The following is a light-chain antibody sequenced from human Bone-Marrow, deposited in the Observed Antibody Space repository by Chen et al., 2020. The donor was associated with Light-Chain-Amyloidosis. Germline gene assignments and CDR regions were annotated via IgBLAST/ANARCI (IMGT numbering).Light chain of an antibody. V-gene: IGLV2-14*01. CDR2: EVT. CDR1: SSDVGSDNH. CDR3: RSDTITNNLV. Sequence: QSALTQPASVSVSPGQSITLSCTGTSSDVGSDNHVSWYQQHPDKAPKLMIYEVTNRPSWLPDGFSGSKSDNPASLAISGLQTGDEADYFGRSDTITNNLVVGSGTRVTVL. J-gene: IGLJ1*01.